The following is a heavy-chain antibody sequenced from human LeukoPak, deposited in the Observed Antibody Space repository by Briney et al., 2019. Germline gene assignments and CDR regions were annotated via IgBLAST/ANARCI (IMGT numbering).Heavy chain of an antibody. CDR1: GYTFTSYG. J-gene: IGHJ3*02. V-gene: IGHV7-4-1*02. Sequence: GASVKVSCKASGYTFTSYGISWVRQAPGQGLEWMGWINTNTGNPTYAQGFTGRFVFSLDTSVSTAYLQISSLKAEDTAVYYCARDDSSSWFSGDAFDIWGQGTMVTVSS. CDR2: INTNTGNP. CDR3: ARDDSSSWFSGDAFDI. D-gene: IGHD6-13*01.